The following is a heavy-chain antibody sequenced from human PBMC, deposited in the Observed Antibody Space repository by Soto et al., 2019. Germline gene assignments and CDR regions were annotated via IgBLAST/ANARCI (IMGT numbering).Heavy chain of an antibody. CDR1: GGTFSSYA. Sequence: QVQLVQSGAEVKKPGSSVKVSCKASGGTFSSYAISWVRQAPGQGLEWMGGIIPIFGTANYAQKFQGRVTSTADESTSTAYVELSSLRSEATAVYYCARGDKKVNYDILTGCDACDIWGQGTLVTVSS. V-gene: IGHV1-69*12. J-gene: IGHJ3*02. D-gene: IGHD3-9*01. CDR3: ARGDKKVNYDILTGCDACDI. CDR2: IIPIFGTA.